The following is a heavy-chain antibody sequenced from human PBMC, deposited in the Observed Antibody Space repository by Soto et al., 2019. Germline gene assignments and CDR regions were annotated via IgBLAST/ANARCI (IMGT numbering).Heavy chain of an antibody. Sequence: ASVKVSCKASGYTFTSYDINWVRQATGQRLEWMGWINAGSGNTKYSQKFQGRVTVTKDTSASTAYMELSSLRSEDTAVYYCARDLGGWPDYWGQGTLVTVSS. J-gene: IGHJ4*02. CDR1: GYTFTSYD. V-gene: IGHV1-3*01. D-gene: IGHD2-15*01. CDR2: INAGSGNT. CDR3: ARDLGGWPDY.